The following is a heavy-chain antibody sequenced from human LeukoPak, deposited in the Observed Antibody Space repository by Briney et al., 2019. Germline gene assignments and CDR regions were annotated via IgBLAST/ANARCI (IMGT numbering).Heavy chain of an antibody. CDR2: ISRSSSDI. J-gene: IGHJ6*02. CDR1: GFNFSSYS. CDR3: ARGSYGMDV. Sequence: SGGSLRLSCAASGFNFSSYSMNWVRQAPGKGLEWASCISRSSSDIYYADSVKGRFTISRDNAKNSLFLQMNTLKAEDTAVYYCARGSYGMDVWGQGTTVTVSS. V-gene: IGHV3-21*06.